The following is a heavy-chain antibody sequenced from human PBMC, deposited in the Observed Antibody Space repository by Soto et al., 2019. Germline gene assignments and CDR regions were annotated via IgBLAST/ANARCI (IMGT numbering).Heavy chain of an antibody. CDR1: GYTFTSYC. CDR2: ISAYNGNT. J-gene: IGHJ5*02. V-gene: IGHV1-18*01. D-gene: IGHD3-3*01. Sequence: ASVKVSCKASGYTFTSYCISWVLQAPGQGLEWMGWISAYNGNTNYAQKLQGRVTMTTDTSTSTAYMELRSLRSGDTAVYYCARDGTYYDFWSGYKKGWFDPWGQGTLVTVSS. CDR3: ARDGTYYDFWSGYKKGWFDP.